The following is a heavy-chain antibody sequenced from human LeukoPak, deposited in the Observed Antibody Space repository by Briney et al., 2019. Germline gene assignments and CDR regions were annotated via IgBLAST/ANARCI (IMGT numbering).Heavy chain of an antibody. Sequence: GGSLRLSCAASGFTFSSYGMHWVRQAPGKGLEWVAVISYDGTNKYYADSVKGRFTISRDNSKNTLYLQMNSLRAEDTAVYYCAKDEMVRGVITSPFDYWGQGTLVTVSS. CDR1: GFTFSSYG. CDR3: AKDEMVRGVITSPFDY. J-gene: IGHJ4*02. D-gene: IGHD3-10*01. CDR2: ISYDGTNK. V-gene: IGHV3-30*18.